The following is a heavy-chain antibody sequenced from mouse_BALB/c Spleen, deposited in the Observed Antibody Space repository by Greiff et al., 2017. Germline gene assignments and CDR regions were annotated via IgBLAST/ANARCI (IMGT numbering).Heavy chain of an antibody. V-gene: IGHV1S137*01. J-gene: IGHJ2*01. CDR1: GYTFTDYA. CDR3: ARRAQKGNYFDY. D-gene: IGHD3-3*01. Sequence: QVQLQQSGAELVRPGVSVKISCKGSGYTFTDYAMHWVKQSHAKSLEWIGVISTYYGDASYNQKFKGKATMTVDKSSSTAYMELARLTSEDSAIYYCARRAQKGNYFDYGGQGTTLTVSS. CDR2: ISTYYGDA.